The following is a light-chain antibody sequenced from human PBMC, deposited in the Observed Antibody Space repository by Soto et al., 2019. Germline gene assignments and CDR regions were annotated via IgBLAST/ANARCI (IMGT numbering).Light chain of an antibody. CDR3: QQYGSSPPYT. J-gene: IGKJ2*01. Sequence: EIVLTQSPGTLSLSPGERATLSCSASQSVSSSYLAWYQQKPVQAPRLLIYGASSRATGIPDRFSGSGSGKDFTLTISRLEPEDFAVYYCQQYGSSPPYTFGQGTKLEIK. CDR1: QSVSSSY. V-gene: IGKV3-20*01. CDR2: GAS.